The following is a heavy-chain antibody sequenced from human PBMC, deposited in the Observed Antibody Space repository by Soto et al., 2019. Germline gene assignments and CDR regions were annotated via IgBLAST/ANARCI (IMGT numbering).Heavy chain of an antibody. CDR2: IIPIFGTA. J-gene: IGHJ6*02. CDR1: GGTFSSYA. CDR3: AGMAHREQGYCSGGRCPQVGYYGMDV. V-gene: IGHV1-69*06. D-gene: IGHD2-15*01. Sequence: GASLKVSCKASGGTFSSYAISWVRQAPGQGLEWMGGIIPIFGTANYAQKFQGRVTITADKSTSTAYMELSSLRSEDTAVYYCAGMAHREQGYCSGGRCPQVGYYGMDVWGQGTTVTVSS.